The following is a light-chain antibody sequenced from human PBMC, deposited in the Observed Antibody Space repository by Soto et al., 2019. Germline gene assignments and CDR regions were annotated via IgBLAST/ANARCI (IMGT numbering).Light chain of an antibody. J-gene: IGKJ4*01. CDR3: HQYGSLPLT. CDR2: DTS. CDR1: QTISTMN. Sequence: EIVLTQSPGTLSLSPGERATLSCRASQTISTMNLAWYQQKPGQAPRLLIYDTSNRATGIPDRFRGSGSGADFTLTISRLEPEDFGVYYCHQYGSLPLTFGGGAKVEIK. V-gene: IGKV3-20*01.